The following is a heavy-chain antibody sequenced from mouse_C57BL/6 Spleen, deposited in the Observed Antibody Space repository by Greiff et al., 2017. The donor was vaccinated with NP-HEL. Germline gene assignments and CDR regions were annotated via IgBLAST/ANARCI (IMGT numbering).Heavy chain of an antibody. J-gene: IGHJ2*01. V-gene: IGHV1-49*01. Sequence: LQQSGAELVRPGSSVKLSCKASYFAFMASAMHWVKHRPGHGLEWIGSFSMYSDATELRENFKGKATLTAHKYSSQPYMKLSSLTSEDSAVYYCARSGGNSPFDYWGQGTTLTVSS. D-gene: IGHD2-1*01. CDR1: YFAFMASA. CDR2: FSMYSDAT. CDR3: ARSGGNSPFDY.